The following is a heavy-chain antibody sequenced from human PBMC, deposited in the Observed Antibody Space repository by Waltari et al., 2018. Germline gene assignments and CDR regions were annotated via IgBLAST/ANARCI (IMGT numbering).Heavy chain of an antibody. CDR1: GGSLSSGAW. CDR3: ARHCVDVTCKNLDY. J-gene: IGHJ4*02. CDR2: IYHSGSA. D-gene: IGHD2-21*01. V-gene: IGHV4-4*02. Sequence: QVQLQESGPGLVKPSGTLSLTCAVSGGSLSSGAWWTWVRQPPGKGLEWIGQIYHSGSANFNPSLKSRAAISVDKSKNQFSLKLSSVTAADTAVYYCARHCVDVTCKNLDYWGQGTLVTVSS.